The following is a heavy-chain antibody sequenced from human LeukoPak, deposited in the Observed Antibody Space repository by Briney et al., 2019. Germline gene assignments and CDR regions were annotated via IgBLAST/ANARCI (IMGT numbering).Heavy chain of an antibody. V-gene: IGHV1-69*13. D-gene: IGHD2-2*01. CDR1: GGTVRRFG. CDR3: ARVVTPKYCSSTSCYWKGWFDP. Sequence: GASVKVSCKASGGTVRRFGISWVRQAPGQGLEWMGGIIPILGTTSYVQKFQGRVTINADESTNTAYMELSSLRSEDTAVYYCARVVTPKYCSSTSCYWKGWFDPWGQGTLVTVSS. CDR2: IIPILGTT. J-gene: IGHJ5*02.